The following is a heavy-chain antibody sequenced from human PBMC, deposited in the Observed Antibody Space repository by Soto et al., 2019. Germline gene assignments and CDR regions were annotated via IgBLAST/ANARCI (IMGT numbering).Heavy chain of an antibody. V-gene: IGHV1-69*13. CDR3: AREGVYRGYSGYNSGDV. J-gene: IGHJ6*02. Sequence: ASVKVYCKASGGTFRSYAISWVRQAPGQGLEWMGGIIPIFGTANYAQKFQGRVTITADESTSTAYMELSSLRSEDTAVYYCAREGVYRGYSGYNSGDVWGQGTTVTVSS. D-gene: IGHD5-12*01. CDR1: GGTFRSYA. CDR2: IIPIFGTA.